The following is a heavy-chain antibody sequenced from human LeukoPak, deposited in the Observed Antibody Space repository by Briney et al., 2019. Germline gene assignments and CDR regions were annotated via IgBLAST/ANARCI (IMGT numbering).Heavy chain of an antibody. D-gene: IGHD4-17*01. Sequence: ASVKVSCKASGYTFMSYGISWVRQAPGQGLEWMGWINTNTGNPTYAQGFTGRFVFSLDTSVSTAYLQISSLKAEDTAVYYCARVRYRSNWYFDLWGRGTLVTVSS. CDR1: GYTFMSYG. V-gene: IGHV7-4-1*02. CDR3: ARVRYRSNWYFDL. CDR2: INTNTGNP. J-gene: IGHJ2*01.